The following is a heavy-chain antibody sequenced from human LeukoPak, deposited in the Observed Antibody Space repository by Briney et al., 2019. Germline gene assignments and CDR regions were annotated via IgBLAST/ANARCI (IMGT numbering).Heavy chain of an antibody. CDR1: GGTFSSYA. D-gene: IGHD6-19*01. J-gene: IGHJ4*02. CDR2: IIPIFGTA. V-gene: IGHV1-69*05. CDR3: ARSYSSGWYDYYFDY. Sequence: ASVKVSCKAPGGTFSSYAISWVRQAPGQGLEWMGGIIPIFGTANYAQKFQGRVTITTDESTSTAYMELSSLRSEDTAVYYCARSYSSGWYDYYFDYWGQGTLVTVSS.